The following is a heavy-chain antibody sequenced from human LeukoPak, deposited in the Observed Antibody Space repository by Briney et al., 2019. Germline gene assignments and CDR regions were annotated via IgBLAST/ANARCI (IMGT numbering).Heavy chain of an antibody. V-gene: IGHV4-59*01. CDR3: ARSQGIGYFDY. J-gene: IGHJ4*02. D-gene: IGHD2-21*01. Sequence: PSETLSLTCTVSGGSISSYYWSWLRQPPGKGLEWIGYTYYSGSTNYNPTLKSRVTISVDTSKNQFSLKLSSVTAADTAVYYCARSQGIGYFDYWGQGTLVTVSS. CDR2: TYYSGST. CDR1: GGSISSYY.